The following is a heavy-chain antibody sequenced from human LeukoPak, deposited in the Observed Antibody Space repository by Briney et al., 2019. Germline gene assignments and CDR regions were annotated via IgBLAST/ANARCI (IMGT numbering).Heavy chain of an antibody. CDR3: ARGLRYCSGGSCFMY. CDR2: INPNSGVT. V-gene: IGHV1-2*02. Sequence: ASVKVSCKASGYTFTDYYMHWLRQAPGQGLEWMGWINPNSGVTNFAQKFQGRVTMTRNTSISTAYMELSSLRSEDTAVYYCARGLRYCSGGSCFMYWGQGTLVTVSS. D-gene: IGHD2-15*01. J-gene: IGHJ4*02. CDR1: GYTFTDYY.